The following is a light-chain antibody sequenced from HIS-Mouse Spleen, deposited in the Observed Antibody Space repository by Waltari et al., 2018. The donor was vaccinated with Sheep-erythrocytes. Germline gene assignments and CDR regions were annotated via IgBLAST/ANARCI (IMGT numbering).Light chain of an antibody. CDR2: DVS. J-gene: IGLJ3*02. CDR1: SSDVGGYNY. Sequence: QSALTQPRSVSGSPGQSVTISCTGTSSDVGGYNYVSWYQQHPGKAPKLMIYDVSKRPSGVPDRFSGSKSGNTASLTISGLQAEDEADYYCYSTDSSGNHWVFGGGTKLTVL. CDR3: YSTDSSGNHWV. V-gene: IGLV2-11*01.